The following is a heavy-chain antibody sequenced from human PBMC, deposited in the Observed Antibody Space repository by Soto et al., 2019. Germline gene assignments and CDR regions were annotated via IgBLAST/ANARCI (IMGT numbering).Heavy chain of an antibody. CDR3: ARMATFGSLNWFDP. Sequence: ASVKVSCKASGYSFTNNDVTWMRQATGQGLEWMGWMNPGSGDTGYVQKFQGRVTMTRDISIATAYMELSSLRSDDTAIYYCARMATFGSLNWFDPWGQGTLVTVSS. D-gene: IGHD3-16*01. CDR2: MNPGSGDT. V-gene: IGHV1-8*01. CDR1: GYSFTNND. J-gene: IGHJ5*02.